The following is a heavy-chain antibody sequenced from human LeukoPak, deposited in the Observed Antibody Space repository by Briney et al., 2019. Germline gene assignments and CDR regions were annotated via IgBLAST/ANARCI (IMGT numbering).Heavy chain of an antibody. D-gene: IGHD5-18*01. CDR1: GFTVSDYY. V-gene: IGHV3-11*01. CDR3: ARVEYIYGYGS. J-gene: IGHJ5*02. Sequence: GGSLRLSCAASGFTVSDYYMSWIRQAPGKGLEWVSYISNSGSTICYADSVKGRFTISRDNGKNSLSLQMNSLRAEDPAVYYCARVEYIYGYGSWGQGTLVTVSS. CDR2: ISNSGSTI.